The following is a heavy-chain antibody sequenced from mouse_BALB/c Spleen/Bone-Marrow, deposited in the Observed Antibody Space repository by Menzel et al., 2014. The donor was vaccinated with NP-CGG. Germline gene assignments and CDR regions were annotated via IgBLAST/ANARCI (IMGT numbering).Heavy chain of an antibody. CDR1: GYTFTTYW. CDR3: VLITPVVSDY. V-gene: IGHV1-7*01. CDR2: INPSTGYT. D-gene: IGHD1-1*01. J-gene: IGHJ2*01. Sequence: QVHLQQPGAELAKPGASVKMSCKASGYTFTTYWMHWVKQRPGQGLEWIGYINPSTGYTEYIQKFKDKATLTADKSSSTAYMQLNSLTSEDSSVYYCVLITPVVSDYWGQGTTLTVSS.